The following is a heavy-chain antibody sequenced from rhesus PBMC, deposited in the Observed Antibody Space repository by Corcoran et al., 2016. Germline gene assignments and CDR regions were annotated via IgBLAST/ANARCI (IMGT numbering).Heavy chain of an antibody. CDR1: GGSFSGYY. V-gene: IGHV4-165*01. Sequence: QVQLQESGPGLVKPSETLSLTCAVSGGSFSGYYWGWIRQPPGKGLEWIGYISGSSGSTDYNPSLKSRVTISTDTSKNQFSLKLSSVTAADTAVYYCARMYYNIWTGYPDYFDYWGQGVLVTVSS. CDR2: ISGSSGST. D-gene: IGHD3-3*01. CDR3: ARMYYNIWTGYPDYFDY. J-gene: IGHJ4*01.